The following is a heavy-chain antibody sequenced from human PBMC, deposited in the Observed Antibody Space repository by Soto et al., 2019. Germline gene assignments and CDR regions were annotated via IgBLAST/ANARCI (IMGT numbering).Heavy chain of an antibody. V-gene: IGHV4-39*01. CDR2: IYYSGST. Sequence: QLQLQESGPGLVKPSETLSLTCTVSGGSISSSSYYWGWIRQPPGKGLEWIGSIYYSGSTYYNPSLQRRVTISVDTSKNQFSLKLSSVTAADTAVYYCARHVSRSSSWYRPNWFDPWGQGTLVTVSS. D-gene: IGHD6-13*01. J-gene: IGHJ5*02. CDR1: GGSISSSSYY. CDR3: ARHVSRSSSWYRPNWFDP.